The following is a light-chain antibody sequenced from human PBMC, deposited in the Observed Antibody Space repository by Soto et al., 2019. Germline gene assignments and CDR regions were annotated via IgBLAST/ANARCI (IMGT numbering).Light chain of an antibody. Sequence: QSALTRPASVSGSPGQSITISCTGTSSDVGGYNYVSWYQQHPGKAPKLMIYEVSNRPSGVSNRFSGSKSGNTASLTISGLQAEDEADYYCRSYTSSSSYVFGTGTKLTVL. CDR1: SSDVGGYNY. V-gene: IGLV2-14*01. CDR3: RSYTSSSSYV. J-gene: IGLJ1*01. CDR2: EVS.